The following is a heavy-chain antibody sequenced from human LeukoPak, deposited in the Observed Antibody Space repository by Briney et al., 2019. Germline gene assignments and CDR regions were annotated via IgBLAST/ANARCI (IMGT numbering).Heavy chain of an antibody. CDR2: IGGSGGNT. J-gene: IGHJ4*02. CDR1: GFTFSSYA. D-gene: IGHD3-22*01. V-gene: IGHV3-23*01. Sequence: GGSLRLSCAASGFTFSSYAMSWVRQAPGKGPEWVSSIGGSGGNTYYADSVKGRFTISRDNSKNTLFLQMNSLRADDTAVYYCAKSLRAISDSGGYYSYFDYWGQGTLVTVSS. CDR3: AKSLRAISDSGGYYSYFDY.